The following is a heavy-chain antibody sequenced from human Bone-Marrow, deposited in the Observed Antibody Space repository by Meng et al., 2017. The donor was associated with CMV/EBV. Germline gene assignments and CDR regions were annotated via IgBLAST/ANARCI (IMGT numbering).Heavy chain of an antibody. Sequence: ASVKVSCKASGYTFTSYYMHWVRQAPGQGLEWMGIINPSGGSTSYAQKFQGRVTMTRDTSTSTVYMELSSLRSEDTAVYYCARRESYSSSPRWGMDVWGQGTTVTFSS. J-gene: IGHJ6*02. CDR3: ARRESYSSSPRWGMDV. CDR1: GYTFTSYY. CDR2: INPSGGST. D-gene: IGHD6-6*01. V-gene: IGHV1-46*01.